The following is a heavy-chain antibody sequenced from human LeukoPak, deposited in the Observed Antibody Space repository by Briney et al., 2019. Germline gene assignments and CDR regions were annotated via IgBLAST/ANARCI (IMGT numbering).Heavy chain of an antibody. D-gene: IGHD3-10*01. J-gene: IGHJ4*02. V-gene: IGHV1-18*01. CDR1: GYTFTSYG. CDR2: ISAYNGNT. Sequence: ASVKVSCKASGYTFTSYGISWVRQAPGQGLEWMGWISAYNGNTNYAQKLQGRVTMTTDTSTSTAYMELRSLRSDDTAVCYCARDPLLLWFGELHYWGQGTLVTVSS. CDR3: ARDPLLLWFGELHY.